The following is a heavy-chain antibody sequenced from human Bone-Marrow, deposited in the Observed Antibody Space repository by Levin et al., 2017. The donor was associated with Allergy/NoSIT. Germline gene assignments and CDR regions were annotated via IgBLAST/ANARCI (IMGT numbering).Heavy chain of an antibody. V-gene: IGHV3-30*04. CDR1: GFTFSSYA. CDR2: ISYDGSNK. J-gene: IGHJ3*02. Sequence: GGSLRLSCAASGFTFSSYAMHWVRQAPGEGLEWVAVISYDGSNKYYADSVKGRFTISRDNPKNTLYLQMNSLRAEDTAVYYGARQSDARWVGELLYHDAFDNWGQGTMVTVSS. D-gene: IGHD3-10*01. CDR3: ARQSDARWVGELLYHDAFDN.